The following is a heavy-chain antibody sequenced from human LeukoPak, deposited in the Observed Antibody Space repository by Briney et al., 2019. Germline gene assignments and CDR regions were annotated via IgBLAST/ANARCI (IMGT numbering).Heavy chain of an antibody. V-gene: IGHV4-61*03. J-gene: IGHJ6*03. CDR1: GYSISSGYF. D-gene: IGHD5-18*01. CDR2: IHYSGST. Sequence: SETLSLTCTVSGYSISSGYFWGWMRQPPGKGLEWIGYIHYSGSTNYNPSLKSRVTISVDTSKNHFSLKLSSVTAADTAVYYCARTTEGGYTYGYFYYYYMDVWGKGTTATISS. CDR3: ARTTEGGYTYGYFYYYYMDV.